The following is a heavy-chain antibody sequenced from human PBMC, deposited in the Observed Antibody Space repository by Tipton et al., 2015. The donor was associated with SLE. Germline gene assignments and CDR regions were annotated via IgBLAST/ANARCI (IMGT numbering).Heavy chain of an antibody. D-gene: IGHD6-19*01. CDR1: GASIGSGGYS. V-gene: IGHV4-30-2*01. CDR3: ATELFRGYTSGWGPDY. J-gene: IGHJ4*02. CDR2: IFHSGIT. Sequence: LRLSCAVSGASIGSGGYSWNWIRRPPGKGLQWIGYIFHSGITYYNPSLKSRVTMSVDRSKNQFSLRLTSVTAADTAVYYCATELFRGYTSGWGPDYWGQGTLVTVSS.